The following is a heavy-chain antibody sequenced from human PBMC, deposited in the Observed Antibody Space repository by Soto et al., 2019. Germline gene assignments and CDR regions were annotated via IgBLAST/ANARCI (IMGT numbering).Heavy chain of an antibody. CDR3: ANLPLYGSGFDC. V-gene: IGHV3-9*01. CDR2: ISWNGAAT. D-gene: IGHD3-10*01. J-gene: IGHJ4*02. Sequence: EVQLVESGGGLVQPGGSLRLSCAASGFTFDDYAIHWVRQAPGKGLEWVSGISWNGAATGYMNSVKGRFSISRDNTKNTLYLQMNSLRSEDTPVYYCANLPLYGSGFDCWGQGTLVTVSS. CDR1: GFTFDDYA.